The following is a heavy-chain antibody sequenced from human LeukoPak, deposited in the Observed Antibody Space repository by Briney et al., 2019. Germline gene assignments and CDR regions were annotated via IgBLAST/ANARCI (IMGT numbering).Heavy chain of an antibody. Sequence: GGSLRLSCTASGFTFSSYSMTWVRQSPGKGLEWVSSIISSSTYIYYADSVKGRFTISRDNTKNSMFLQMESLRAEDTAVYYCARTPVESYCSCTSCYMRWYYLDSWGQGTLVTVSS. V-gene: IGHV3-21*01. D-gene: IGHD2-2*01. CDR3: ARTPVESYCSCTSCYMRWYYLDS. CDR2: IISSSTYI. CDR1: GFTFSSYS. J-gene: IGHJ4*02.